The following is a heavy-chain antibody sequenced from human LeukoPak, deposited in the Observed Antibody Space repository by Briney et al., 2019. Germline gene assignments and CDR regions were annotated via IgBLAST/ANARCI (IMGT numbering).Heavy chain of an antibody. CDR2: MNPNSGNT. CDR3: ARKGYSYANNWFDP. D-gene: IGHD5-18*01. Sequence: ASVKVSCKASGYTFTSYGISWVRQATGQGLEWMGWMNPNSGNTGYAQKFQGRVTITRNTSISTAYMELSSLRSEDTAVYYCARKGYSYANNWFDPWGQGTLVTVSS. CDR1: GYTFTSYG. J-gene: IGHJ5*02. V-gene: IGHV1-8*03.